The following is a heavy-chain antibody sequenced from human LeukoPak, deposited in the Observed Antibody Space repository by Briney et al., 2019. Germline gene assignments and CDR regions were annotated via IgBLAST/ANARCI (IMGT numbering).Heavy chain of an antibody. CDR2: ISGYNGNT. V-gene: IGHV1-18*01. J-gene: IGHJ6*02. CDR3: ATPLPAATHITYYYYGMDV. D-gene: IGHD2-2*01. Sequence: GASVKVSCKASGYTFTSYGISWVRQAPGQGLEWMGWISGYNGNTNYAQKLQGRVTMTTDTSTSTAYMELRSLRSDDTAVYYCATPLPAATHITYYYYGMDVWGQGTTVTVSS. CDR1: GYTFTSYG.